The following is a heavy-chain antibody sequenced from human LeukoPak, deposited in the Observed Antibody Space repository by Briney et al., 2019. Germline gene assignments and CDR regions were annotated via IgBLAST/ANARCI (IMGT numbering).Heavy chain of an antibody. CDR2: ISASGGGT. CDR1: GFTFTTYP. D-gene: IGHD2-8*01. J-gene: IGHJ4*02. V-gene: IGHV3-23*01. Sequence: GGSLRLSCAASGFTFTTYPMSWVRQAPGKGLEWVSAISASGGGTYYADSVKGPFTISRGNSRSTVFLQMSSLRAEDTAVYYCAKAPHCPNDVCRYFDYWGQGILVTVSS. CDR3: AKAPHCPNDVCRYFDY.